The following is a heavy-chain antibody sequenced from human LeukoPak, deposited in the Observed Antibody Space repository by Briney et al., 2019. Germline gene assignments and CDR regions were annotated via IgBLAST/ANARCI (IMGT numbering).Heavy chain of an antibody. CDR1: GYTFTRYG. CDR2: ISAYNGNT. D-gene: IGHD3-22*01. J-gene: IGHJ4*02. V-gene: IGHV1-18*01. CDR3: ARDGNYYDSSSLGW. Sequence: ASVKVSCKASGYTFTRYGLSRVRQAPGQGLEWMGWISAYNGNTNYAQKLQGRDTMTTDTSTSTAYMELRSLRSDDTAVYYCARDGNYYDSSSLGWWGQGTLVTVSS.